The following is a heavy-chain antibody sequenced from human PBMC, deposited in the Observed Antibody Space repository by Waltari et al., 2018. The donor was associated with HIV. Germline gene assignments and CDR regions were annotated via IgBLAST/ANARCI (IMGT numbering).Heavy chain of an antibody. V-gene: IGHV3-33*08. CDR3: ARQGNTGTYFGGHR. Sequence: QVPLVDSGGTIVHPGNSPRIPSVPARLPLTDYAISLFRLTPGRGLMCLAMLLPVVNSRVSASFVRGRFSIARDNTRNTVFLQMLALRADDTGVYFCARQGNTGTYFGGHRWGRGT. CDR1: RLPLTDYA. J-gene: IGHJ4*02. CDR2: LLPVVNSR. D-gene: IGHD3-10*01.